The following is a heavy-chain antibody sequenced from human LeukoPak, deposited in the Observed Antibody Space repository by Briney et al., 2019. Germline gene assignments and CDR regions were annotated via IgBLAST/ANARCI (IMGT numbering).Heavy chain of an antibody. CDR2: ISWNSGSI. V-gene: IGHV3-9*01. J-gene: IGHJ4*02. D-gene: IGHD5-18*01. CDR3: ARVRGYSYGENDY. CDR1: GFTFDDYA. Sequence: GGSLRLSCAASGFTFDDYAMHWVRQAPGKGLEWVSGISWNSGSIGYADSVKGRFTISRDNAKNSLYLQMNSLRAEDTALYYCARVRGYSYGENDYWGRGTLVTVSS.